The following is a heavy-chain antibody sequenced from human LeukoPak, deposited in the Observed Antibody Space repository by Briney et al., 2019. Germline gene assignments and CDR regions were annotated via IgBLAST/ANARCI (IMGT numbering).Heavy chain of an antibody. CDR2: IKQDGSEK. D-gene: IGHD3-10*01. V-gene: IGHV3-7*03. CDR3: AREVLMWFGELLPPYYYYGMDV. J-gene: IGHJ6*02. CDR1: GFTFSSYW. Sequence: GGSLRLSCAASGFTFSSYWTSWVRQAPGKGLEWVANIKQDGSEKYYVDSVKGRFTISRDNARNSLYLQMNSLRAEDTAVYYCAREVLMWFGELLPPYYYYGMDVWGQGTTVTVSS.